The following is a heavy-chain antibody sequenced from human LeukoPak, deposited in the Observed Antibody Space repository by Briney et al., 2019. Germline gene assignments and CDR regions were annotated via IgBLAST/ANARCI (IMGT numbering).Heavy chain of an antibody. J-gene: IGHJ4*02. Sequence: PGGSLRLSCAASGFTLSSYSMTWVGQAPGKGLEWVSFISTSSSYIYYADSVKGRFIISRDNAKTSLSLQMNSLRAEDTAVYYCARGTMFPYYFDYWGQGTLVTVSS. D-gene: IGHD3-10*02. CDR3: ARGTMFPYYFDY. V-gene: IGHV3-21*01. CDR1: GFTLSSYS. CDR2: ISTSSSYI.